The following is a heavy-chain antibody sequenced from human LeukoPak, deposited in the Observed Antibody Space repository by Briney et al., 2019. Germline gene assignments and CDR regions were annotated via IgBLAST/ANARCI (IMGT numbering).Heavy chain of an antibody. V-gene: IGHV3-11*01. J-gene: IGHJ4*02. Sequence: GRSLRLSCAASGFTFDDYAMHWVRQAPGKGLEWVSYISSSGSTIYYADSVKGRFTISRDNAKNSLYLQMNSLRAEDTAVYYCARSPGGNDVHYWGQGTLVTVSS. CDR2: ISSSGSTI. D-gene: IGHD4-23*01. CDR3: ARSPGGNDVHY. CDR1: GFTFDDYA.